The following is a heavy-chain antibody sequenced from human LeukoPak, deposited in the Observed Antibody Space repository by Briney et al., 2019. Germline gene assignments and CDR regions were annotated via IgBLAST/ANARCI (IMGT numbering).Heavy chain of an antibody. J-gene: IGHJ3*02. Sequence: GGSLRLSCAASGFTFSNHGMHWVRQAPGKGPEWVAFIRHDGRDKDYADSVQGRFTISRDNSENTLYVLMNSLRAEDTAVYYCARPRDPYSSSPIDAFDIWGQGTMVTVSS. D-gene: IGHD6-6*01. V-gene: IGHV3-30*02. CDR2: IRHDGRDK. CDR3: ARPRDPYSSSPIDAFDI. CDR1: GFTFSNHG.